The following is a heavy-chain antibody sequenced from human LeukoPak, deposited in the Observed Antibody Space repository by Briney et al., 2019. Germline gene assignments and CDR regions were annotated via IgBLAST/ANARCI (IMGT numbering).Heavy chain of an antibody. D-gene: IGHD1-26*01. CDR1: GFTFSSYA. Sequence: GRSLRLSCAASGFTFSSYAMHWVRQAPGKGLEWVAVISYDGSNKHYADSVKGRFTISRDNSKNTLYLQMNSLRAEDTAVYYCARETGGDNYYYYGMDVWGKVTTVTVSS. CDR3: ARETGGDNYYYYGMDV. J-gene: IGHJ6*04. V-gene: IGHV3-30*04. CDR2: ISYDGSNK.